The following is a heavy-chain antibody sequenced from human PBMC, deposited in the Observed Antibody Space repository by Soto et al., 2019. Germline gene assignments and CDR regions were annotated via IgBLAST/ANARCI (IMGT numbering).Heavy chain of an antibody. V-gene: IGHV4-59*08. CDR1: GGSISSYY. CDR3: ARGYCSGGTCYSRFFDC. J-gene: IGHJ4*02. CDR2: IYYSGST. D-gene: IGHD2-15*01. Sequence: SETLSLTCTVSGGSISSYYWSWIRQPPGKGLEWIGYIYYSGSTNYNPSLKSRVTISVDTSKNQFSLKLSSVTAADTAVYYCARGYCSGGTCYSRFFDCWGQGTPVTVSS.